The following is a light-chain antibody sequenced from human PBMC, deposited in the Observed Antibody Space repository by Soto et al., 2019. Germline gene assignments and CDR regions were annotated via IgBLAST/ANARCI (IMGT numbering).Light chain of an antibody. V-gene: IGKV3-20*01. CDR2: GAS. CDR3: QQYGRSPLMYT. Sequence: EIGLTQYPGTLPLSPVERATLSCRASQSVNSNFLAWYQQKPGQAPRLLIYGASTRAAGVPDRFSGSESGTDVTLTITRLEPEDFAVYYCQQYGRSPLMYTFGQGTKLGVK. J-gene: IGKJ2*01. CDR1: QSVNSNF.